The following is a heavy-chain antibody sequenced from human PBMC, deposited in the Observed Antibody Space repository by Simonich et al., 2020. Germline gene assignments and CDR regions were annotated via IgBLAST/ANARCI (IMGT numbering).Heavy chain of an antibody. Sequence: EVQLVESGGGLVQPGGSLRLSCAASGFTFSSYWMHWVRQAPGKGLVWVTRSNSYGSSTSNAASVKGRITISSDHAKNTLYLQMNRLRAEDTAVYYCARNRLDYWGQGTLVTVSS. CDR3: ARNRLDY. J-gene: IGHJ4*02. V-gene: IGHV3-74*01. CDR1: GFTFSSYW. CDR2: SNSYGSST.